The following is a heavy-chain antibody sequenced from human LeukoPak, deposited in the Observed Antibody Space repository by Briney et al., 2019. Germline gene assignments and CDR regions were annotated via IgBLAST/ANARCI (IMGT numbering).Heavy chain of an antibody. V-gene: IGHV1-69*04. Sequence: AVKVSCKTSGGTFNNYAISWVRQAPGQGLEWMGRVVPMFGIRNYPQTFRGRVNITADKATNTVYMELRSLRAEDTAIYYCATEPSRSYSFDHLDFWGLGTPVTV. D-gene: IGHD5-12*01. CDR2: VVPMFGIR. CDR3: ATEPSRSYSFDHLDF. CDR1: GGTFNNYA. J-gene: IGHJ4*02.